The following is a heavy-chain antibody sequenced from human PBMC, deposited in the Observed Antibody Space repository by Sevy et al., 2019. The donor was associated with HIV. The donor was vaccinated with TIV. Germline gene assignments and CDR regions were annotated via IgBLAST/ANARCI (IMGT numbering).Heavy chain of an antibody. J-gene: IGHJ4*02. CDR3: AQDARGDAALPDY. V-gene: IGHV3-30*09. CDR2: ISSDVIRK. CDR1: GFNFSTYA. Sequence: GGSLRLSCSVSGFNFSTYAMHWVRQAPGKGLEWVAVISSDVIRKYYGASVRGRFAISRDNSNNTLSLQMNSLRIEDTAVYYCAQDARGDAALPDYWGQGTLVTVSS. D-gene: IGHD3-16*01.